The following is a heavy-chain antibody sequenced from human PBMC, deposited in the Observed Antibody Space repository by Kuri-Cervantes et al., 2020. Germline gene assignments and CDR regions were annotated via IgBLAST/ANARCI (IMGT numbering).Heavy chain of an antibody. Sequence: GGSLRLSCAASGFTFSSYGMHWVRQAPGKGLQWVAVIWYDGNNKYYGDSVKGRFTISRDNSKNTLYLQMNGLRAEDTAVYYCARVLGYYDSSGPFDYWGQGTLVTVSS. J-gene: IGHJ4*02. CDR2: IWYDGNNK. V-gene: IGHV3-33*08. D-gene: IGHD3-22*01. CDR3: ARVLGYYDSSGPFDY. CDR1: GFTFSSYG.